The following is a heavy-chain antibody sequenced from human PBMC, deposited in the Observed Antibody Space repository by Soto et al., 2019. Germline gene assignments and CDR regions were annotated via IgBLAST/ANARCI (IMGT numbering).Heavy chain of an antibody. Sequence: HPGGSLRLSCAASGFTFSSYVMDWARQAPGKGLEWVAVISYDGSNKYYADSVKGRFTISRDNSKNTLYLQMNSLRAEDTAVYYCAKDSVLRPYYYYYYMDVWGKGTTVTVSS. CDR3: AKDSVLRPYYYYYYMDV. D-gene: IGHD5-12*01. V-gene: IGHV3-30*18. J-gene: IGHJ6*03. CDR2: ISYDGSNK. CDR1: GFTFSSYV.